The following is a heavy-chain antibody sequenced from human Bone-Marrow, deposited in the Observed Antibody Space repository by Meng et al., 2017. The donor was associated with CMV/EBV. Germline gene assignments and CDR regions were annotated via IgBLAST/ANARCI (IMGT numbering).Heavy chain of an antibody. J-gene: IGHJ6*01. D-gene: IGHD6-19*01. V-gene: IGHV1-18*01. Sequence: ASVKVSCKASGYTFTSYGISWVRQAPGQGLEWMGWISAYNGNTNYAQKLQGRVTMTTDTSTSTAYMELRSLRSDDTAVYYCARDNANGQWLVLYYYGMDVWGQGTTVTGSS. CDR3: ARDNANGQWLVLYYYGMDV. CDR1: GYTFTSYG. CDR2: ISAYNGNT.